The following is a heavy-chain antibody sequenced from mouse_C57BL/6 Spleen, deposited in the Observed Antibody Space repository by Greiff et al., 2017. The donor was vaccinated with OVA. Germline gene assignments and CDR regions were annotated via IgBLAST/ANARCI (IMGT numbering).Heavy chain of an antibody. D-gene: IGHD1-1*01. Sequence: EVKVVESGGGLVKPGGSLKLSCAASGFTFSDYGMHWVRQAPEKGLEWVAYISSGSSTIYYADTVKGRFTISRDNAKNTLFLQMTSLRSEDTAMYYCARPGDYGSIYFDYWGQGTTLTVSS. J-gene: IGHJ2*01. CDR2: ISSGSSTI. CDR3: ARPGDYGSIYFDY. V-gene: IGHV5-17*01. CDR1: GFTFSDYG.